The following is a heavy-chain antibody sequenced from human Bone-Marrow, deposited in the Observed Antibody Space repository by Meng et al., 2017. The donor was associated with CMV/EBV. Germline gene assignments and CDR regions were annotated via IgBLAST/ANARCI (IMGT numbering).Heavy chain of an antibody. D-gene: IGHD3-16*01. CDR2: INPNSGNT. J-gene: IGHJ4*02. Sequence: ASVKVSCKASGYTFTGYYMHWVRQAPGQGLEWMGWINPNSGNTGYAQKFQGRVTITRNTSISTAYMELSSLRSEDTAVYYRARGRTLGDYWGQGTLVSGSS. CDR1: GYTFTGYY. V-gene: IGHV1-8*03. CDR3: ARGRTLGDY.